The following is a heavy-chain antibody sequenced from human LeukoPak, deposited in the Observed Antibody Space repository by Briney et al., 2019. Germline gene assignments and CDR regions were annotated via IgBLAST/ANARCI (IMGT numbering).Heavy chain of an antibody. D-gene: IGHD3/OR15-3a*01. V-gene: IGHV3-66*01. Sequence: PGGSLRLSCAASGFTVSSNYMSWVRQAPGKGLEWVSVIYSGGSTYYADSVKGRFTISRDNSKNTLSLQMNSLRAEDTAVYYCARRKGTGYPYYFDYWGQGTLVTVSS. CDR1: GFTVSSNY. J-gene: IGHJ4*02. CDR2: IYSGGST. CDR3: ARRKGTGYPYYFDY.